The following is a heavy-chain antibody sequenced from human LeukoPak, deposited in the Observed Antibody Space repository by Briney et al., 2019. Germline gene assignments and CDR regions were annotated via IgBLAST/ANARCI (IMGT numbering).Heavy chain of an antibody. CDR2: IYSGGST. V-gene: IGHV3-53*01. J-gene: IGHJ3*02. CDR3: ARAAYYDSSGYYGHDAFDI. D-gene: IGHD3-22*01. Sequence: GGSLRLSCAASGFTVSSNYMSWVRQAPGKGLEWVSVIYSGGSTYCADSVKGRFTISRDNSKNTLYLQMNSLRAEDTAVYYCARAAYYDSSGYYGHDAFDIWGQGTMVTVSS. CDR1: GFTVSSNY.